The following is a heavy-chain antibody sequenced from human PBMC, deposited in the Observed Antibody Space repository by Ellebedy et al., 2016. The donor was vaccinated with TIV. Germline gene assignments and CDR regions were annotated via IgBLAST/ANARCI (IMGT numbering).Heavy chain of an antibody. CDR1: GDSVSGTTTV. J-gene: IGHJ4*02. CDR3: TRNYGAGSGFDN. D-gene: IGHD3-10*01. Sequence: SQTLSLTCAISGDSVSGTTTVWNWIRQSPSRGLEWLGRTYYRSRWYSDYAPSVKSRITINPDTSKNQFSLHLNSVTPEDTAVYYCTRNYGAGSGFDNWGQGTLVTVSS. V-gene: IGHV6-1*01. CDR2: TYYRSRWYS.